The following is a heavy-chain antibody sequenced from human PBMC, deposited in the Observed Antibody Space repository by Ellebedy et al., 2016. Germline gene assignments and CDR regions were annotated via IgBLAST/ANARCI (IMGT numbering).Heavy chain of an antibody. Sequence: SETLSLXXTVSGGSISSSSYYWGWIRQPPGKGLEWIGSIYYSGSTNYNPSLKSRVTISVDTSKNQFSLKLSSVTAADTAVYYCANVRDYGGRNFFDHWGQGTLVTVSS. J-gene: IGHJ4*02. V-gene: IGHV4-39*07. D-gene: IGHD4-23*01. CDR3: ANVRDYGGRNFFDH. CDR1: GGSISSSSYY. CDR2: IYYSGST.